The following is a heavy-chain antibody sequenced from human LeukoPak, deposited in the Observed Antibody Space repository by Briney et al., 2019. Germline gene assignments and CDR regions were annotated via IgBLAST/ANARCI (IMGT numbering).Heavy chain of an antibody. V-gene: IGHV4-59*01. CDR3: VRLDPQFDSFDV. CDR2: VFYTGST. J-gene: IGHJ3*01. D-gene: IGHD6-19*01. Sequence: SETLSLTCIVSGGSISTYYWTWIRQPPGKGLEWIGNVFYTGSTSYNPSLQSRVTVSVDTSKNQFSLQLTSVAAADTAVYYCVRLDPQFDSFDVWGQGTLVTVSS. CDR1: GGSISTYY.